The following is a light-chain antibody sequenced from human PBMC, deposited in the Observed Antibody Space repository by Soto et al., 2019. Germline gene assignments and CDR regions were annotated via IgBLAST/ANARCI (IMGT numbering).Light chain of an antibody. Sequence: IVFTQSQSTLSLYHGERATLCCRASQSISSHLVWFQQKPGQAPRLLIYTASTRATGIPARFSGSGSGTDFTLTISRLEPEDFAVYYCQQYGSSPTWTFGQ. CDR3: QQYGSSPTWT. V-gene: IGKV3-20*01. J-gene: IGKJ1*01. CDR2: TAS. CDR1: QSISSH.